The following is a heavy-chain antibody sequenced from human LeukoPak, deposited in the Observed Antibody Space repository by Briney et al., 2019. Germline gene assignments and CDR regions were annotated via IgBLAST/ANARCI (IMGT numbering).Heavy chain of an antibody. V-gene: IGHV1-18*01. D-gene: IGHD4-23*01. CDR3: ARGAEEYDYGGNLLGFDY. CDR1: GYTFTSYG. J-gene: IGHJ4*02. Sequence: ASVKVSCKASGYTFTSYGISWVRQAPGQGLEWMGWISAYNGNTNYAQKLQGRVTMTTDTSTSTVYMELSSLRSEDTAVYYCARGAEEYDYGGNLLGFDYWGQGTLVTVSS. CDR2: ISAYNGNT.